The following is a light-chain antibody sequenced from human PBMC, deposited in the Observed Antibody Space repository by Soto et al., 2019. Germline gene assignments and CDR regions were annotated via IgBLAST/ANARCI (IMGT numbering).Light chain of an antibody. CDR2: GAS. J-gene: IGKJ5*01. V-gene: IGKV3-20*01. CDR1: QSVSSSY. CDR3: QQYGSSLIT. Sequence: EIVLTQSPGTLSLSVGERATLSCRASQSVSSSYLAWYQQKPGQAPRLLIYGASSRDTGIPDRFSGSGSGTDFTLTISRLEPEDFAVYYCQQYGSSLITFGQGTRLEIK.